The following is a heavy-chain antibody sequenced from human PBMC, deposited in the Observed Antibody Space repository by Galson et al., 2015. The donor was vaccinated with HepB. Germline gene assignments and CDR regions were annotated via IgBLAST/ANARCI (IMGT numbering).Heavy chain of an antibody. CDR2: ITWNSGTI. CDR1: GFTFDDFA. D-gene: IGHD3-16*01. J-gene: IGHJ6*02. CDR3: AKSRGSYYYGLDV. V-gene: IGHV3-9*01. Sequence: SLRLSCAASGFTFDDFAMHWVRQAPGKGLQWVSGITWNSGTIDYADSVKGRLTISRDNAKNSVYLQMNSLRDEDTALYYCAKSRGSYYYGLDVWGQGTRVTVSS.